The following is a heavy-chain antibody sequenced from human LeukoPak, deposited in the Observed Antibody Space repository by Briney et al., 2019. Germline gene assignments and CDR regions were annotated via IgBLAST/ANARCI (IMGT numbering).Heavy chain of an antibody. CDR2: ISGDGSIT. CDR3: AKESPDYGDPLDY. V-gene: IGHV3-74*01. J-gene: IGHJ4*02. D-gene: IGHD4-17*01. CDR1: GFTISGYW. Sequence: GGSLRLSCAASGFTISGYWMHWVRQAPGKGLVWVSRISGDGSITAYADSVKGRFTISRDNSKNTPYLQMNTLRAEDTAVYYCAKESPDYGDPLDYWGQGTLVTVSS.